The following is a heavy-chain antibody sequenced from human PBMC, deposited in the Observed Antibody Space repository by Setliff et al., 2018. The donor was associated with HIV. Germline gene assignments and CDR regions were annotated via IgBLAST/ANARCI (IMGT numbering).Heavy chain of an antibody. D-gene: IGHD5-12*01. CDR2: IFHSAST. CDR3: ARRGAYGYDYVDY. V-gene: IGHV4-38-2*01. Sequence: PSETLSLTCAVSGYSISSGYYWGWIRQPPGKGLEWIGSIFHSASTTYNPSLKSRVTISIDTSKNQFSLKLTSVTAADTAVYYCARRGAYGYDYVDYWGPGTLVTVSS. J-gene: IGHJ4*02. CDR1: GYSISSGYY.